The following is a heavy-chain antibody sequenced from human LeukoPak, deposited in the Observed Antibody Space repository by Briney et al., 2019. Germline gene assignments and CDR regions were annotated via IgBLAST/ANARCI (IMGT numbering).Heavy chain of an antibody. V-gene: IGHV1-2*02. CDR3: ARVLRFGDFWSGYTDY. D-gene: IGHD3-3*01. Sequence: ASVKVSCKASGYTFTGYYMHGVRQAPGQGLEWMGWINPNSGGTNYAQKFQGRVTITRNTSISTAYMELSSLRSEDTAVYYCARVLRFGDFWSGYTDYWGQGTLVTVSS. CDR2: INPNSGGT. J-gene: IGHJ4*02. CDR1: GYTFTGYY.